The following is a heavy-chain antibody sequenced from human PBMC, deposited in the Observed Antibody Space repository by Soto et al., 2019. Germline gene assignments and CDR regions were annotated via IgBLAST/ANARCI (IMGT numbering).Heavy chain of an antibody. D-gene: IGHD3-10*01. V-gene: IGHV5-51*01. Sequence: PGESLKISCKASGYDFNTYWLGGVCQMPGKGLEWMGIIYPGDSDIRYSPSFEGQVTISADKSISTAYLQWSGLEASDTAMVYCARQYGSGSFDYWGQG. CDR2: IYPGDSDI. J-gene: IGHJ4*02. CDR1: GYDFNTYW. CDR3: ARQYGSGSFDY.